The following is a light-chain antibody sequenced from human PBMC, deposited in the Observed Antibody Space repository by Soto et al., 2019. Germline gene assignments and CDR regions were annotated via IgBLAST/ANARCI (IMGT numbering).Light chain of an antibody. J-gene: IGLJ1*01. V-gene: IGLV2-14*01. Sequence: QCVLTQPASVSASPGQSITISCTGSISDFGGYNYVSWYQQHPGKAPKLMIYDVSNRPSGVSNRFSGSKSGNTASLTISGLQAEDEADYYCSSYTSSSTPLYVFGTGTKVTVL. CDR1: ISDFGGYNY. CDR2: DVS. CDR3: SSYTSSSTPLYV.